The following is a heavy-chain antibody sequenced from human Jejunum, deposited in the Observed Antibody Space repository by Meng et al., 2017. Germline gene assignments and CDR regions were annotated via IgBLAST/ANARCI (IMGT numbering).Heavy chain of an antibody. CDR1: GGSLSSGSPY. CDR2: AYYSGSS. J-gene: IGHJ4*02. V-gene: IGHV4-39*01. Sequence: QLQLQESGPGLVKPSETLPLSCTVSGGSLSSGSPYWGWIRQSPGKGLEWIGTAYYSGSSYYNPSLRSRVIILVDTSKNQFSLRLSSVTAADTAVYYCARQMDSEYDEGYFFDYWGQGILVTVSS. CDR3: ARQMDSEYDEGYFFDY. D-gene: IGHD2-2*03.